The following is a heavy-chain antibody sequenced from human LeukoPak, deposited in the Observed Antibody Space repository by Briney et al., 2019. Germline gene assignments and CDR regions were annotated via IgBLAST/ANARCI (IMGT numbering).Heavy chain of an antibody. V-gene: IGHV4-61*01. CDR1: GGSVSSGSYY. CDR2: IYYSGST. CDR3: AREGLRWVDY. D-gene: IGHD4-23*01. Sequence: KPSETLSLTCTVSGGSVSSGSYYWSWIRQPPGKGLEWIGYIYYSGSTNYNPSLKSRVTISVDTSKNQFSLKLSSVTAADTAVYYCAREGLRWVDYWGQGTLVTVSS. J-gene: IGHJ4*02.